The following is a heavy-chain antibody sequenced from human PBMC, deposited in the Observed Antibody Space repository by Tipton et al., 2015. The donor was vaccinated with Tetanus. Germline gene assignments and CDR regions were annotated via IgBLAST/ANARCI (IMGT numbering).Heavy chain of an antibody. J-gene: IGHJ5*02. Sequence: TLSLTCTVSGGSISDKQYYWGWIRQPPGRGLEWIASIYFEGSTYYSPYFKSRVTIAVDRSQNVFSLNLTSVIAADTAVYYCARHLYGYWFDPWGQGALFTVSS. CDR2: IYFEGST. CDR1: GGSISDKQYY. V-gene: IGHV4-39*02. D-gene: IGHD3-10*01. CDR3: ARHLYGYWFDP.